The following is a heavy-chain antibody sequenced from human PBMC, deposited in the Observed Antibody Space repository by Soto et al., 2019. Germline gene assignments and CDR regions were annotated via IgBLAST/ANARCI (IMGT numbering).Heavy chain of an antibody. J-gene: IGHJ5*01. D-gene: IGHD2-21*02. Sequence: PGESRKISCKGSGYRFNSYWISWVRQMPGKGLEWMGRIDPNDSETKYSPSFEGQVTISADRSINTAYLEWSSLKAADTAMYYCASRNCGGDCYSDFDSWGQGDVVTVSS. CDR2: IDPNDSET. CDR1: GYRFNSYW. CDR3: ASRNCGGDCYSDFDS. V-gene: IGHV5-10-1*01.